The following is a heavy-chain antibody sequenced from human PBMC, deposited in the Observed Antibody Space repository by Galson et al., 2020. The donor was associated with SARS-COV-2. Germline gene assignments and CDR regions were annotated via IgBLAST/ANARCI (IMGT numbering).Heavy chain of an antibody. J-gene: IGHJ4*02. Sequence: TLSLTCTVSGGSISGGNYYWTWIRQPAGKGLEWIGRIYATGSTSYNPSLKSRVTIFLDTSRNQISLNLISVTAADTAVYYCGREPPGYWGQGTLVTVSS. CDR2: IYATGST. CDR3: GREPPGY. V-gene: IGHV4-61*02. CDR1: GGSISGGNYY.